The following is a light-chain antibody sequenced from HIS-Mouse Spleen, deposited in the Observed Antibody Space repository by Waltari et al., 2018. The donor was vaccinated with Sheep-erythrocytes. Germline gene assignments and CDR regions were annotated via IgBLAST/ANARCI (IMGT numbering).Light chain of an antibody. Sequence: QSVLTQPPSVSAAPGQKVTISCTGTSSDVGGYNYVSWYQQHPGKAPKLMIYDVSKRPSGVPDRFSGSKSGNTASLTISGLQAEDEADYYCCSYAGSYNHVFATGTKVTVL. CDR3: CSYAGSYNHV. J-gene: IGLJ1*01. CDR2: DVS. CDR1: SSDVGGYNY. V-gene: IGLV2-11*01.